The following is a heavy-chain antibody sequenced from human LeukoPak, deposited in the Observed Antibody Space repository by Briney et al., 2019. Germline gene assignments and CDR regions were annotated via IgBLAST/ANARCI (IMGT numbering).Heavy chain of an antibody. CDR3: AKANSGSYYDFVDY. CDR1: GFTFSSYG. Sequence: GGSLRLSCAASGFTFSSYGMHWVRQAPGEGLEWVSIISFDGNNKYYTDSVKGRFTISRDNSKNTLYLQMNSLRGEDTAVYYCAKANSGSYYDFVDYWGQGTLVTVSS. CDR2: ISFDGNNK. V-gene: IGHV3-30*18. J-gene: IGHJ4*02. D-gene: IGHD1-26*01.